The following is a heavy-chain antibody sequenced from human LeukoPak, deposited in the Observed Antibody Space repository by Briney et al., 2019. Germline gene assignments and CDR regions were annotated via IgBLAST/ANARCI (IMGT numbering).Heavy chain of an antibody. CDR2: IHSDGSST. CDR1: GFPFSNYR. CDR3: ARGGTNFDS. Sequence: GGSLRLSCAASGFPFSNYRMHWVRQAPGKGLVWVSRIHSDGSSTDYADYVKGRFTISRDNPKNTLYLQMNSLRAEDTAVYYCARGGTNFDSWGQGTLVTVSS. J-gene: IGHJ4*02. V-gene: IGHV3-74*01. D-gene: IGHD1-26*01.